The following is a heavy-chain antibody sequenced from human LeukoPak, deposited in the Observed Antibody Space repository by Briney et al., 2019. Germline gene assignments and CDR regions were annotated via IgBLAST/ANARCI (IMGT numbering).Heavy chain of an antibody. CDR2: IYYSGST. CDR1: GGSISSSSYY. CDR3: ARVLRSPPRSGWSRLGENYYYYYYMDV. J-gene: IGHJ6*03. Sequence: SETLSLTCTVSGGSISSSSYYWGWIRQPPGKGLEWIGSIYYSGSTYYNPSLKSRVTISVDRSKNQFSLKLSSVTAADTAVYYCARVLRSPPRSGWSRLGENYYYYYYMDVWGKGTTVTVSS. D-gene: IGHD6-19*01. V-gene: IGHV4-39*07.